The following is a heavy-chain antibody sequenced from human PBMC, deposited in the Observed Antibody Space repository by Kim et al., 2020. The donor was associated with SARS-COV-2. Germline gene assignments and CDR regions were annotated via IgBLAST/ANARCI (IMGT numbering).Heavy chain of an antibody. Sequence: YNPSLKSRVTISVDTSKNQFSLKLSSVTAADTAVYYCARPLGGYDSPFDYWGQGTLVTVSS. CDR3: ARPLGGYDSPFDY. J-gene: IGHJ4*02. D-gene: IGHD5-12*01. V-gene: IGHV4-39*01.